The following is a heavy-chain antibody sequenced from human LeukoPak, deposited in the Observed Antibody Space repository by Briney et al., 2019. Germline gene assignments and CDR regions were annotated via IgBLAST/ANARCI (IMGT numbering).Heavy chain of an antibody. CDR3: PPRPVVDTAMAPGD. D-gene: IGHD5-18*01. V-gene: IGHV4-31*09. J-gene: IGHJ4*02. CDR2: IYYSGST. Sequence: SETLSLTCTVSGSSISSGGYYWSWIRQHPGKGLEWIGYIYYSGSTYYNPSLKSRVTISVDKSKNQFSLKLSSVTAADTAVYYCPPRPVVDTAMAPGDWGQGTLVTVSS. CDR1: GSSISSGGYY.